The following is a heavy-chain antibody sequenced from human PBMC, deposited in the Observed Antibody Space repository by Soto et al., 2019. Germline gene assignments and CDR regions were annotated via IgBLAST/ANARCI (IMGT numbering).Heavy chain of an antibody. J-gene: IGHJ4*02. V-gene: IGHV4-34*01. CDR3: ARGPENSNYPGY. Sequence: SETLSLTCAVYGGSFSGYYWSWIRQPPGKGLEWIGEINHSGSTNYNPSLKSRVTISVDTSKNQFSLKLSSVTAADTAVYYCARGPENSNYPGYWGQRTLVTVSS. CDR1: GGSFSGYY. CDR2: INHSGST. D-gene: IGHD4-4*01.